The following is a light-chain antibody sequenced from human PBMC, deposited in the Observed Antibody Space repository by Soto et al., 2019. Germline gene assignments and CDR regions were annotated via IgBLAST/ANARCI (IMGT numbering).Light chain of an antibody. J-gene: IGLJ3*02. CDR1: SSNIGAGYD. V-gene: IGLV1-40*01. Sequence: QSVLTQPPSVSGAPGQRVTISCTESSSNIGAGYDVHWYQQLPGTAPKLRIYDNSNRPSGVPDRFSGSKSGTSASLAITGLQAEDEADYYCQSYDSSLSGWVFGGGTKLTVL. CDR2: DNS. CDR3: QSYDSSLSGWV.